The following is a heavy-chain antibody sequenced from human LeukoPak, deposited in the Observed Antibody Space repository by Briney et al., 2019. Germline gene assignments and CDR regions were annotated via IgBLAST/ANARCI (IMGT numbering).Heavy chain of an antibody. J-gene: IGHJ6*02. CDR3: ARDGAVSITMTYYGMDV. Sequence: ASVKVSCKASGYTFTSYAMHWVRQAPGQRLEWMGWINAGNGNTKYSQKFQGRVTITRDTSASTAYMELSSLRSEDTAVYYCARDGAVSITMTYYGMDVWGQGTTVTVSS. CDR2: INAGNGNT. D-gene: IGHD3-22*01. CDR1: GYTFTSYA. V-gene: IGHV1-3*01.